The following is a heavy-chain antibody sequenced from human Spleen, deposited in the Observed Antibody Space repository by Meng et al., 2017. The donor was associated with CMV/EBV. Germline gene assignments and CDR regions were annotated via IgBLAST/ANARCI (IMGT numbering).Heavy chain of an antibody. V-gene: IGHV3-30*02. CDR2: IRYDGSNK. J-gene: IGHJ4*01. CDR3: AKDRDRWLQSGFDY. Sequence: GESLKISCAASGFGFSNYGIHWVRQAPGKGLEWVAIIRYDGSNKDYAVSVKGRFTISRDNSKNTVYLQMNSLRAEDTAVYFCAKDRDRWLQSGFDYWGQGNLVTVSS. D-gene: IGHD5-24*01. CDR1: GFGFSNYG.